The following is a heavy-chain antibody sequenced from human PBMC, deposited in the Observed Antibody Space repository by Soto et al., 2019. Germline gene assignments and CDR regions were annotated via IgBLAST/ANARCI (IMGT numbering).Heavy chain of an antibody. V-gene: IGHV3-73*01. Sequence: SGGSLRLSCAASGFTFSGSAMHWVRQASGKGLEWVGRIRSKANSYATAYAASVKGRFTISRDDSKNTAYLQMNSLKTEDTAVYYCIASPGGYESNNYYYYYMDVWGKGTTVTVSS. CDR3: IASPGGYESNNYYYYYMDV. CDR2: IRSKANSYAT. J-gene: IGHJ6*03. CDR1: GFTFSGSA. D-gene: IGHD5-12*01.